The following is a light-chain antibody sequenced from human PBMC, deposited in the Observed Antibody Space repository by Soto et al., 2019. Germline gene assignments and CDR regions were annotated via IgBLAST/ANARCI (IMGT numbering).Light chain of an antibody. Sequence: QSALTQPPSVSGSPGQSITISCTGTSSDVGGYNSVSWYQQHPGKAPKLMIYDVSNRPSGVSNLFAGSKAGNTAPLTISGRQAEDEDDYYCRSYTSRSTVVFGGGTKVTVL. CDR3: RSYTSRSTVV. J-gene: IGLJ2*01. V-gene: IGLV2-14*03. CDR1: SSDVGGYNS. CDR2: DVS.